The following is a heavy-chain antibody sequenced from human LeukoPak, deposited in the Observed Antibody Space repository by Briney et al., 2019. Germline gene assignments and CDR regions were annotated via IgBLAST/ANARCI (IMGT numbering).Heavy chain of an antibody. Sequence: ASVKVSCKASGYIFTGYYMHWVRQAPGQGLEWMGWINPNSGNTGYAQKFQGRVTMTRNTSISTAYMELSRLRSDDTAVYYCATLSMVRGTNDYWGQGTLVTVSS. D-gene: IGHD3-10*01. CDR3: ATLSMVRGTNDY. V-gene: IGHV1-2*02. CDR1: GYIFTGYY. J-gene: IGHJ4*02. CDR2: INPNSGNT.